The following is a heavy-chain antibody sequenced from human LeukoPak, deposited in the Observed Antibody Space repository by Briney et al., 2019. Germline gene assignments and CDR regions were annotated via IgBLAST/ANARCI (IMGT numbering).Heavy chain of an antibody. CDR3: ARHYWFGSGSYEPLRY. CDR2: IYYSGST. V-gene: IGHV4-39*01. CDR1: GGSISSNKYY. Sequence: SETLSLTCTVSGGSISSNKYYWGWIRQPPGKGLEWIGSIYYSGSTYYNPSLKSRVTISVDTSKTQFSLKLSSVTAADAAVYYCARHYWFGSGSYEPLRYWGQGTLVTVSS. D-gene: IGHD3-10*01. J-gene: IGHJ4*02.